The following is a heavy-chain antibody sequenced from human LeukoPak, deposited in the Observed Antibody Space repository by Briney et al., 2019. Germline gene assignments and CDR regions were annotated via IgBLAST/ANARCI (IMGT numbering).Heavy chain of an antibody. D-gene: IGHD2-15*01. J-gene: IGHJ3*02. Sequence: GGSLRLSCAASGFTFSSYWMSWVRRVPGKGLEWVAVMSVNGVNKYYADFVRGRFTVSRDISKNTQFLQMNSLRFEDTAVYFCVRESCSGGSCTYDPFDIWGHGTMVTVST. V-gene: IGHV3-30*03. CDR2: MSVNGVNK. CDR1: GFTFSSYW. CDR3: VRESCSGGSCTYDPFDI.